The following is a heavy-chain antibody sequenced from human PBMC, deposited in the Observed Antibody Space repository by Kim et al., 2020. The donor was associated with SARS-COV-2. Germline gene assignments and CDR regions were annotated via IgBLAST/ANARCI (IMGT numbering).Heavy chain of an antibody. J-gene: IGHJ6*02. CDR1: GFTFSNYQ. CDR3: ARGLMVRGVIIEVSGYYGMDV. Sequence: GGSLRLSCAASGFTFSNYQMHWVRQAPGKGLEWVAVISDHGRNKYYADSVKGRFTISRDNSKNTLYLQMNSLRAEDTAVYYCARGLMVRGVIIEVSGYYGMDVWGQGTTVTVSS. V-gene: IGHV3-30*04. CDR2: ISDHGRNK. D-gene: IGHD3-10*01.